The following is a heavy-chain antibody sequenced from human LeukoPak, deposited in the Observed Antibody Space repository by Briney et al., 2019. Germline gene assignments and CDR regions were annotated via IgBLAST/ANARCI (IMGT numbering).Heavy chain of an antibody. CDR2: IYSGGST. CDR3: AREGSSSWSGAYYLDY. CDR1: EFSVGSNY. J-gene: IGHJ4*02. V-gene: IGHV3-66*01. Sequence: GGSLRLSCAASEFSVGSNYMNWVRQAPGKGLEWVSVIYSGGSTYYADSVKGRFTISRDNSKNTLYLQMNSLRAEDTAVYYCAREGSSSWSGAYYLDYWGQGTLVTVSS. D-gene: IGHD6-13*01.